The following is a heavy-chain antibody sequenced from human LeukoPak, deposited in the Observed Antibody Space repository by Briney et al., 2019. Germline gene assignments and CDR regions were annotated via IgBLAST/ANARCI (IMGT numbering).Heavy chain of an antibody. Sequence: SETLSLTCTVSGGSISSYHWSWIRQPPGKGLEWIGYIYYSGSTNYNPSLKSRVTISVDTSKNQFSLKLSSVTAADTAVYYCARGFYDILTGYQINWFDPWGQGTLVTVSS. CDR2: IYYSGST. V-gene: IGHV4-59*01. CDR1: GGSISSYH. CDR3: ARGFYDILTGYQINWFDP. D-gene: IGHD3-9*01. J-gene: IGHJ5*02.